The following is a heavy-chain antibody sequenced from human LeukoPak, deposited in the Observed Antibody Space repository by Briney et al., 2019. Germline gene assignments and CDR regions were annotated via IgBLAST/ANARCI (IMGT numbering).Heavy chain of an antibody. V-gene: IGHV1-46*01. CDR1: GYTFTSYY. J-gene: IGHJ3*02. Sequence: ASVKVSCKTSGYTFTSYYIHWLRQAPGQEREWMGIINPSGGSTAYAQKFQGRVTMTRDTSPNTLYMELSSLRSEDTAVYYCARPTTVGNAFHIWGQGTMVTVSS. D-gene: IGHD4-23*01. CDR2: INPSGGST. CDR3: ARPTTVGNAFHI.